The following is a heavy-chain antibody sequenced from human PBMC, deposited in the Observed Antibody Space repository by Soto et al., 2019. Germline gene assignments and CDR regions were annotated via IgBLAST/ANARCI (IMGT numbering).Heavy chain of an antibody. V-gene: IGHV5-10-1*01. Sequence: PVEPRKISCNGSGCSFTNYWISWVRQMPWKDLEWMGRIDPSDSYTNYSPSFQGHVTISADKSISTAYLQWSSLKASDTAMYYCARHEIPYYYDSSAHWFDPCGQGTLVTVSS. CDR1: GCSFTNYW. D-gene: IGHD3-22*01. CDR3: ARHEIPYYYDSSAHWFDP. J-gene: IGHJ5*02. CDR2: IDPSDSYT.